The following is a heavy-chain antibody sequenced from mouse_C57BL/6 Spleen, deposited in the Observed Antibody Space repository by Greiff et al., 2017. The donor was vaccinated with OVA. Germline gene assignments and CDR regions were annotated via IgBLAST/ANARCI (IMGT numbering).Heavy chain of an antibody. CDR1: GFTFSSYG. Sequence: EVKLMESGGDLVKPGGSLKLSCAASGFTFSSYGMSWVRQTPDKRLEWVATISSGGSYTYYTESVKGRFTITRDTAKNTLYLQMSSLKSEDTAMYYCARHLYCGTHYAMDYWGQGTSVTVSS. CDR3: ARHLYCGTHYAMDY. D-gene: IGHD1-1*01. CDR2: ISSGGSYT. J-gene: IGHJ4*01. V-gene: IGHV5-6*01.